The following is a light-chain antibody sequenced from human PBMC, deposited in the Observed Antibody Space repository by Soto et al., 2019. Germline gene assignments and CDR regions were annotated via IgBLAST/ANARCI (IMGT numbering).Light chain of an antibody. Sequence: QSVLTQPSSVSGSTGQSITISCTGTSSDVGGYNYVSWYQPHPGKAPKLMIYDVSNRPSGVSNSFSGSKSGNTASLTISGLQAEDEADYYCSSYTSSSTYVVFGGGTKVTV. CDR3: SSYTSSSTYVV. V-gene: IGLV2-14*01. J-gene: IGLJ2*01. CDR1: SSDVGGYNY. CDR2: DVS.